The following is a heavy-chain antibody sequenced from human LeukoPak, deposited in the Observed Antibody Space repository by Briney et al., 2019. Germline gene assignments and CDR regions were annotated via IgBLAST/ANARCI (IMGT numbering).Heavy chain of an antibody. D-gene: IGHD6-6*01. Sequence: PSETLSLTCAVYGGSFSGYYWSWIRQPPGKGLEWIGEINHSGSTNYNPSLKSRVTISVDTSKNQFSLKLSSVTAADTAVYYCARIAARGYYYYYMDVWGKGTTVTVSS. V-gene: IGHV4-34*01. CDR2: INHSGST. CDR1: GGSFSGYY. J-gene: IGHJ6*03. CDR3: ARIAARGYYYYYMDV.